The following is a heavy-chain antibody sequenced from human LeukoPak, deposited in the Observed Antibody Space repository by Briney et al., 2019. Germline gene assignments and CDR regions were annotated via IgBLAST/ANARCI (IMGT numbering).Heavy chain of an antibody. D-gene: IGHD6-6*01. CDR3: ANEVAYTSSSPTGY. CDR1: GFTFSSYW. V-gene: IGHV3-7*01. CDR2: INQDGSEK. Sequence: QPGGSLRLSCGASGFTFSSYWMSWVRQAPGKGLEWVANINQDGSEKYYVDSVKGRFTISRDNAKNSLYLQMNSLRADDTAVYYCANEVAYTSSSPTGYWGQGTLVTVSS. J-gene: IGHJ4*02.